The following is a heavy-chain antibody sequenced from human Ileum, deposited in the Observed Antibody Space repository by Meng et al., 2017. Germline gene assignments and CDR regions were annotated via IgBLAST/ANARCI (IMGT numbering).Heavy chain of an antibody. Sequence: VQLQQAGPGLVMPSQTLSLSCAISGDSVSSNSAAWNCNSQSPSRGLEWLGRTYYSSKWYNNYAVSVRSRISINLDTSKIQFSLQLNSLTPEDTAVYYCARDGGAAPDYFDYWGQGTLVTVSS. J-gene: IGHJ4*02. CDR2: TYYSSKWYN. D-gene: IGHD3-16*01. CDR1: GDSVSSNSAA. CDR3: ARDGGAAPDYFDY. V-gene: IGHV6-1*01.